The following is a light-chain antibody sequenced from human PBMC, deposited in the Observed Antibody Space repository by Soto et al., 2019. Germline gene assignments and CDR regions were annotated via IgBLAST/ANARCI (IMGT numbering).Light chain of an antibody. CDR3: CSSTPSATYA. V-gene: IGLV2-23*02. J-gene: IGLJ1*01. CDR1: STDVGSYYL. Sequence: QSVLTQPASVSGSPGQSITISCAGTSTDVGSYYLVSWYQQHPGKAPRLLIFEVNKRPPGVSNRFSGSKSGNTASLTISGLRAEDEADYYCCSSTPSATYAFGTGTKVTVL. CDR2: EVN.